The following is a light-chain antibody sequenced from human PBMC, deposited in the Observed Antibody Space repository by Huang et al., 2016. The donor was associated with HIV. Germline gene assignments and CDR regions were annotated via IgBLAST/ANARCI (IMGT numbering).Light chain of an antibody. CDR2: LGS. Sequence: DIVLTPSPLPLAVTPGEPASISCRSSQSLLDSNGYSYLDWYLQKPGQSPQLLIYLGSKRASGVHDRVRGSGSGSCKNFTLNISRVEDEDDEVYYSMQGIQSIPGTFGQGTKLEIK. J-gene: IGKJ2*02. CDR1: QSLLDSNGYSY. CDR3: MQGIQSIPGT. V-gene: IGKV2-28*01.